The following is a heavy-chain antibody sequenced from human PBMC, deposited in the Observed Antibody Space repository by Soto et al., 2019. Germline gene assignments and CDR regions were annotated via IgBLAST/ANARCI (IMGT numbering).Heavy chain of an antibody. Sequence: SETLSLTCAVSGGSIISSNCWSWVRQPPGKGLEWIGEIYHSGSTNYNPSLKSRVTISVDKSKNQFSLKLSSVSAADTAVYYCARKDDLWSVYLAQWGQGTLVTVSS. D-gene: IGHD3-3*01. V-gene: IGHV4-4*02. CDR2: IYHSGST. J-gene: IGHJ4*02. CDR1: GGSIISSNC. CDR3: ARKDDLWSVYLAQ.